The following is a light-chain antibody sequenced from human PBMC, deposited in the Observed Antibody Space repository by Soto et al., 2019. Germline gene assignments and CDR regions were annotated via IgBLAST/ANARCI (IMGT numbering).Light chain of an antibody. CDR2: GAS. V-gene: IGKV3-15*01. CDR1: QSVSSN. Sequence: EIVMTQSPATLSVSPGERVTLSCRASQSVSSNLAWYRQRPGQAPRLLIYGASTRATGVPARFGGSGSGTEFTLIIGSLQSEDVAIYYCQQYHNWPPFTFGPGTRVDVK. CDR3: QQYHNWPPFT. J-gene: IGKJ3*01.